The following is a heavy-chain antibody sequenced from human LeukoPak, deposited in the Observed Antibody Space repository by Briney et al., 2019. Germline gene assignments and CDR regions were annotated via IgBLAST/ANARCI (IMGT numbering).Heavy chain of an antibody. D-gene: IGHD2-8*01. Sequence: SQTLSLTCAISGDSVSSNLATWNWIRQSPSRGLEWLGRTYYRSKWYDYAGSVKSRLTINPDTSKNQLSLQLKFVTPEDTAVYFCARALGVVFDYWGQGTLVTVSS. CDR1: GDSVSSNLAT. J-gene: IGHJ4*02. CDR3: ARALGVVFDY. CDR2: TYYRSKWY. V-gene: IGHV6-1*01.